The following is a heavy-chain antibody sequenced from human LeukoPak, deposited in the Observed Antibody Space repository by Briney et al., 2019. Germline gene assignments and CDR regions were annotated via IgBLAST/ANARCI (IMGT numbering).Heavy chain of an antibody. J-gene: IGHJ4*02. CDR1: GDSLSTYY. V-gene: IGHV4-59*01. CDR2: IYHTGSA. CDR3: ARVMNGYNYGIFDY. D-gene: IGHD5-18*01. Sequence: RPSETLSLTCTVSGDSLSTYYWSWIRQPPGKGLEWIGYIYHTGSADSNPSPKSRVTMSVDTSANQFSLKVSSVTAADTAFYYCARVMNGYNYGIFDYWGQGTLVTVSS.